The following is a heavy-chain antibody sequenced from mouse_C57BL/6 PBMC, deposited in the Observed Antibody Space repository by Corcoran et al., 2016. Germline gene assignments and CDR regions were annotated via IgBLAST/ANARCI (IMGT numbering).Heavy chain of an antibody. CDR3: AREGGYDGYPYCDD. V-gene: IGHV1-75*01. CDR2: IFPGSGST. Sequence: QVQLQQSGPELVKPGASVQISCKASGYTFTAYYINWVKQRPGQGLEWIGWIFPGSGSTSYNEKFKGKATLTVEKSSSTADMLLSSLTSEDSAVYCCAREGGYDGYPYCDDGGQGTTITVSS. CDR1: GYTFTAYY. J-gene: IGHJ2*01. D-gene: IGHD2-3*01.